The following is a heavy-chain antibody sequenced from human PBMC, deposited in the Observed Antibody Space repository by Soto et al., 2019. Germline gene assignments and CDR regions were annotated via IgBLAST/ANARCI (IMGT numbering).Heavy chain of an antibody. CDR3: ARTDCSSTSCCNYYYYGMDV. CDR1: GYSFTKYG. Sequence: ASVKVSCKTSGYSFTKYGLHWVRQAPGQRLEWMGWINPGNGDTKYSRKFQGRVTITRDTSATTAYMELSSLRSEDSAVFYCARTDCSSTSCCNYYYYGMDVWGQGTTVTVSS. J-gene: IGHJ6*02. V-gene: IGHV1-3*01. D-gene: IGHD2-2*01. CDR2: INPGNGDT.